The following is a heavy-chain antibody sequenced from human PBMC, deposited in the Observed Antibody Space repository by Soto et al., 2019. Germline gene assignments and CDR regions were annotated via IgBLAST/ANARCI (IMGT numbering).Heavy chain of an antibody. CDR2: IIPIFGTA. V-gene: IGHV1-69*13. Sequence: SVKVSCKASGGTFSSYAISWLRQSPGQGLEWMGGIIPIFGTANYAQKFQGRVTITADESTSTAYMELSSLRSEDTAVYYCASGLATIAHYYYYYGMDVWGQGTTVTVSS. J-gene: IGHJ6*02. CDR1: GGTFSSYA. D-gene: IGHD5-12*01. CDR3: ASGLATIAHYYYYYGMDV.